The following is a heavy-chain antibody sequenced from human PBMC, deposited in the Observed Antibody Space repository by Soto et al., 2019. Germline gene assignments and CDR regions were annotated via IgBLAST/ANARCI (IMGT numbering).Heavy chain of an antibody. V-gene: IGHV4-31*03. J-gene: IGHJ5*02. D-gene: IGHD3-22*01. CDR3: ARESKYDTSGYPPWFAP. CDR2: IYYSGST. Sequence: QVQLQESGPGLVKPSQTLSLTCTVSVASISSGGYYWSWIRQHPGEGLEWIGYIYYSGSTSYNPSLRRRVTMSVDTSKTQLSLNLSSMTAADTAVYYCARESKYDTSGYPPWFAPWGQGRLVTVSP. CDR1: VASISSGGYY.